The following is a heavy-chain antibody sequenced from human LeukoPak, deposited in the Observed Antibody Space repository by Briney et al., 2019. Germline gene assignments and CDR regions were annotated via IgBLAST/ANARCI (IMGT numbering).Heavy chain of an antibody. V-gene: IGHV3-30*02. Sequence: GGSLRLSCAASGFTFSSYGMHWVRRAPGKGLEWLAFIRYDGSNKYYADSVKGRFTISRDNSKNTLSLQMNSLRAEDTAMYYCARVPYYYDSSGNYYFDYWGQGILVTVSS. CDR3: ARVPYYYDSSGNYYFDY. CDR1: GFTFSSYG. D-gene: IGHD3-22*01. CDR2: IRYDGSNK. J-gene: IGHJ4*02.